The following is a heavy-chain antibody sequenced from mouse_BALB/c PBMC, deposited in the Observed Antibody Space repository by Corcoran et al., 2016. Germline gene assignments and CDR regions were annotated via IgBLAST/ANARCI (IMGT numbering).Heavy chain of an antibody. CDR1: GFNIKDTY. CDR3: ARNGYVYDEKVRAGFAY. V-gene: IGHV14-3*02. D-gene: IGHD2-2*01. J-gene: IGHJ3*01. CDR2: IDPANGNT. Sequence: EVQLQQSGAELVKPGASGKLSCTASGFNIKDTYMHWVKQRPEQGLEWIGRIDPANGNTKYDPKFQGKATITADTSSNTAYLQLSSLTSEDTAVYYCARNGYVYDEKVRAGFAYWGQGTLVTVSA.